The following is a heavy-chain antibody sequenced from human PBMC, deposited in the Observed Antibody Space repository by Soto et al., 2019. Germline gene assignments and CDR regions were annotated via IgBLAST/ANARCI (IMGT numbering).Heavy chain of an antibody. CDR1: GYFFTSNW. CDR3: ARQDSRGYGH. V-gene: IGHV5-51*01. Sequence: PGESLKISCKASGYFFTSNWVAWVRQMPGKGLEYMGIIFPGDSDTTYSPSFQGHVTISADKSTSTAFLQWASLQPSDSAMYYCARQDSRGYGHWGQGALVTVSS. J-gene: IGHJ4*01. CDR2: IFPGDSDT. D-gene: IGHD6-19*01.